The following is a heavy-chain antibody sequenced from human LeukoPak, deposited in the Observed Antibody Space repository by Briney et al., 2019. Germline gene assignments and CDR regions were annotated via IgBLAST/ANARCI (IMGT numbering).Heavy chain of an antibody. D-gene: IGHD5-18*01. CDR1: GFTFSSYA. CDR2: AQGDGRLQ. V-gene: IGHV3-30*02. J-gene: IGHJ4*02. Sequence: GGSLRLSCAASGFTFSSYAMHWVRQAPGKGLEWVAAAQGDGRLQYYADSVKGRFTISRDNSKNTLYLQMSSLRAEDTAVYYCAKGYSYGPFDYWGQGTLVTVSS. CDR3: AKGYSYGPFDY.